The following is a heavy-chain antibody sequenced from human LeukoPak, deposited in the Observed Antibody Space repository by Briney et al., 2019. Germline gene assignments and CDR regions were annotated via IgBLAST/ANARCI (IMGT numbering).Heavy chain of an antibody. D-gene: IGHD4/OR15-4a*01. CDR2: INHSGST. CDR3: ARGRLRGAKLDY. CDR1: GGSFSGYY. Sequence: PSETLSLTCAVYGGSFSGYYWSWIRQPPGKGLEWIGEINHSGSTNYNPSLKSRVAISVDTSKNQFSLKLSSVTAADTAVYYCARGRLRGAKLDYWGQGTLVTVSS. J-gene: IGHJ4*02. V-gene: IGHV4-34*01.